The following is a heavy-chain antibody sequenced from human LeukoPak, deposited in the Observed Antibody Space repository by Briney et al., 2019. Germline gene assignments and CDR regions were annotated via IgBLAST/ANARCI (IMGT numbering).Heavy chain of an antibody. J-gene: IGHJ3*02. D-gene: IGHD1-26*01. Sequence: PGGSLRLPCAASGFTFDDYAMHWVRQAPGKGLEWVSGISWNSGSIGYADSVKGRFTISRDNAKNSLYLQMNSLRAEDTALYYCAKDALVGATFWDAFDIWGQGTMVTVSS. V-gene: IGHV3-9*01. CDR2: ISWNSGSI. CDR3: AKDALVGATFWDAFDI. CDR1: GFTFDDYA.